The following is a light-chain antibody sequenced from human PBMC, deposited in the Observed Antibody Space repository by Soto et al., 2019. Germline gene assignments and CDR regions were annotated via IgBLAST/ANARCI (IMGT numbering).Light chain of an antibody. CDR3: SSYTSSSTYV. J-gene: IGLJ1*01. CDR1: SSDVGGYNY. V-gene: IGLV2-14*01. Sequence: QSALTQPASVSGSPGQSITISCTGTSSDVGGYNYVSWSQQHPGKAPQLMIYEVSNRPSGVSNRFSGSKSGNTASLPISGLQAEDEADYYCSSYTSSSTYVFGTGTKLTVL. CDR2: EVS.